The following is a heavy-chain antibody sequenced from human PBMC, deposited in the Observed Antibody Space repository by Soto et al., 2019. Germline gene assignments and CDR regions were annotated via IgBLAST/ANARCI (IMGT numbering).Heavy chain of an antibody. CDR3: PRHETLHVDYHY. Sequence: SETLSLTCSVSGASISSSDYYWGWIRQPPGQGLEWIGSIYGGSTYYNPSLKSRVTISVDTSKNQFSLRLSSVTAADTAVYYCPRHETLHVDYHYWGQGTLVTVSS. V-gene: IGHV4-39*01. J-gene: IGHJ4*02. CDR2: IYGGST. D-gene: IGHD4-17*01. CDR1: GASISSSDYY.